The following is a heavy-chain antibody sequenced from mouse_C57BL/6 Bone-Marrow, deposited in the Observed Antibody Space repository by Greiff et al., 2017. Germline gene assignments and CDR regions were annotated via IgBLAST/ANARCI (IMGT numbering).Heavy chain of an antibody. V-gene: IGHV1-7*01. Sequence: QVQLQQSGAELVKPGASVKLSCKASGYTFTSYWMHWVKQRPGQGLEWIGYINPSSGYTKYNQKFKDKATLTVDKSSSTAYMQLSSLTSEDSAVYDCGRRRYFDYWGQGTTLTVSS. CDR1: GYTFTSYW. CDR3: GRRRYFDY. CDR2: INPSSGYT. J-gene: IGHJ2*01.